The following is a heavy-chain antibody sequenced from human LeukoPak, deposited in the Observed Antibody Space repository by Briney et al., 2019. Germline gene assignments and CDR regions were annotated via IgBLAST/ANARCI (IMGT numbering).Heavy chain of an antibody. V-gene: IGHV4-34*01. J-gene: IGHJ4*02. CDR2: INHSGST. CDR1: GGSFSGYY. Sequence: ETLSLTCAVHGGSFSGYYWSWIRQPPGKGLEWIGEINHSGSTNYNPSLKSRVTISVDTSKNQFSLKLSSVTAADTAVYYCARADDSSGYQNWGQGTLVTVSS. D-gene: IGHD3-22*01. CDR3: ARADDSSGYQN.